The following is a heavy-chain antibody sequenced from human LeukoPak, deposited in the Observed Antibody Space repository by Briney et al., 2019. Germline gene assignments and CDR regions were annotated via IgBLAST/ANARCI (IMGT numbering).Heavy chain of an antibody. D-gene: IGHD1-20*01. Sequence: GASLRLSCSGSGFTFSSYTMTWVRQAPGKGLEWISYISSSGSTIYYADSVKGRFTISRDNAKNSLYLQMNSLRAEDTAVYYCAVSITGTYDYWGQGTLVIVSS. CDR2: ISSSGSTI. J-gene: IGHJ4*02. CDR3: AVSITGTYDY. CDR1: GFTFSSYT. V-gene: IGHV3-48*04.